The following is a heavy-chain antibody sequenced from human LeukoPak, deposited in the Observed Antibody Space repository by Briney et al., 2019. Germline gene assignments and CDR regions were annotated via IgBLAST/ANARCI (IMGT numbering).Heavy chain of an antibody. CDR1: GYTFTSYY. Sequence: ASVKVSCKASGYTFTSYYMHWVRQAPGQGREWMGIINPSGGSTSYAQKFQGRVTMTRDTSTSTVYMELSSLRSEDTAVYYCARDYTRSGSYSPPGYWGQGTLVTVSS. V-gene: IGHV1-46*01. CDR2: INPSGGST. D-gene: IGHD1-26*01. J-gene: IGHJ4*02. CDR3: ARDYTRSGSYSPPGY.